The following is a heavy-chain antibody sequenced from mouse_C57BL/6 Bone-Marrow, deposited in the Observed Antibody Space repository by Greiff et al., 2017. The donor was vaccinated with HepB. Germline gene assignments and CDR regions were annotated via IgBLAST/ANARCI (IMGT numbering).Heavy chain of an antibody. V-gene: IGHV3-8*01. CDR2: ISYSGST. CDR3: ARSRYSNYWYFDV. CDR1: GYSITSDY. J-gene: IGHJ1*03. D-gene: IGHD2-5*01. Sequence: VHVKQSGPGLAKPSQTLSLTCSVTGYSITSDYWNWIRKFPGNKLEYMGYISYSGSTYYNPSLKSRISITRDTSKNQYYLQLNSVTTEDTATYYCARSRYSNYWYFDVWGTGTTVTVSS.